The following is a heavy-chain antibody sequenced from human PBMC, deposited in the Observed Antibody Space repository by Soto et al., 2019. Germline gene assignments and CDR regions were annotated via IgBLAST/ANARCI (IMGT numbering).Heavy chain of an antibody. CDR3: AYCSGGSCYHSPWLDP. D-gene: IGHD2-15*01. J-gene: IGHJ5*02. Sequence: QVQLVQSGAEVKKPGSSVKVSCKASGGTFSSYTISWVRQAPGQGLEWMGRIIPILGIANYAQKFQGRVTITADKSTSTAYMELSSLRSEDTAVYYCAYCSGGSCYHSPWLDPWGQGTLVTVSS. CDR2: IIPILGIA. CDR1: GGTFSSYT. V-gene: IGHV1-69*02.